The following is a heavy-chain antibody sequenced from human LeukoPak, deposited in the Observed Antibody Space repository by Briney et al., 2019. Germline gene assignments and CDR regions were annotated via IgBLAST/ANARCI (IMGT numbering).Heavy chain of an antibody. CDR1: GGSFSGYY. V-gene: IGHV4-34*01. D-gene: IGHD5-12*01. CDR2: INHSGST. Sequence: SETLSLACAVYGGSFSGYYWSWIRQPPGKGLEWIGEINHSGSTNYNPSLKSRVTISVDTSKNQFSLKLSSVTAADTAVYYCARGGWLRLFDYWGQGTLVTVSS. J-gene: IGHJ4*02. CDR3: ARGGWLRLFDY.